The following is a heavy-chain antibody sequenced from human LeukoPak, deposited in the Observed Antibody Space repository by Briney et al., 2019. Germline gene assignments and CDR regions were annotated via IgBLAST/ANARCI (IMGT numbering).Heavy chain of an antibody. J-gene: IGHJ3*02. V-gene: IGHV3-23*01. CDR3: AKSRVEVAGTGGFDT. CDR1: GFTFSSYA. D-gene: IGHD2-8*02. Sequence: GGSLRLSCAASGFTFSSYAMSWVRQAPGKGLEWVATIRGDGVYYADSVKGRFTISRDDSENTVYVQMNSLRAEDTTVYYCAKSRVEVAGTGGFDTWGQGTLVAVSS. CDR2: IRGDGV.